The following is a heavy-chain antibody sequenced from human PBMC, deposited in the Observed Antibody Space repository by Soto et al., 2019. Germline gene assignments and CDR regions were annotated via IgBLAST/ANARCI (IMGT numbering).Heavy chain of an antibody. Sequence: GSLRLSCAASGFTFSTYSMNWVRQAPGKGLEWVSSISSSGTYIYYADSVKGRFTISRDNAKNSLFLEMNSLRAEDTAVYYCARKLFAVCSGGNCFSIWGQGTLVTVSS. CDR2: ISSSGTYI. D-gene: IGHD2-15*01. CDR3: ARKLFAVCSGGNCFSI. J-gene: IGHJ4*02. V-gene: IGHV3-21*01. CDR1: GFTFSTYS.